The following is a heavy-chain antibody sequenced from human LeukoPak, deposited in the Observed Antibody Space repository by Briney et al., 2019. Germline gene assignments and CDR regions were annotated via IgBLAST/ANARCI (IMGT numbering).Heavy chain of an antibody. J-gene: IGHJ3*02. Sequence: GGSLRLSCAASGFTFDDYGMSWVRQAPGKGLEWVSGINWNGGSTGYADSVKGRFTISRDNAKNSLYLQMNSLRAEDTALYYCARSDYYDSSGYFGRNAFDIWGQGTMVTVSS. CDR2: INWNGGST. V-gene: IGHV3-20*04. CDR1: GFTFDDYG. CDR3: ARSDYYDSSGYFGRNAFDI. D-gene: IGHD3-22*01.